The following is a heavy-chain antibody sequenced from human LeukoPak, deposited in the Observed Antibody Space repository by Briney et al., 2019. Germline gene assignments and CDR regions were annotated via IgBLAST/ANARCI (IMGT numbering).Heavy chain of an antibody. CDR2: INPSGGST. CDR1: GYTFTSYY. Sequence: ASVKVSCKASGYTFTSYYMHWVRQAPGQGLEWMGIINPSGGSTSYAQKFQGRVTMTRDTSTSTVYMKLSSLRSEDTAVYYCARDSRILRRIRTGNWFDPWGQGTLVTVSS. D-gene: IGHD2-15*01. J-gene: IGHJ5*02. CDR3: ARDSRILRRIRTGNWFDP. V-gene: IGHV1-46*01.